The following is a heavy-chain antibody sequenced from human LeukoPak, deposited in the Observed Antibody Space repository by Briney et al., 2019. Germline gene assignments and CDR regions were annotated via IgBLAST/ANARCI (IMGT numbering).Heavy chain of an antibody. D-gene: IGHD2-2*01. Sequence: GGSLRLSCAATGFTLSSYSMNWVRQAPGKGLEWVSYISSSSSTIYYADSVKGRFTISRDSAKNSLYLQMNSLRAEDTAVYYCARLIVVVPAATFDYRGQGTLVTVSS. V-gene: IGHV3-48*01. J-gene: IGHJ4*02. CDR1: GFTLSSYS. CDR3: ARLIVVVPAATFDY. CDR2: ISSSSSTI.